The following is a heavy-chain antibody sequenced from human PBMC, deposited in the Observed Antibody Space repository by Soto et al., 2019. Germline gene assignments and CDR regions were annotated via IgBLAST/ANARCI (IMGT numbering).Heavy chain of an antibody. CDR2: IYYRANP. V-gene: IGHV4-59*08. D-gene: IGHD5-12*01. CDR1: GWSINTYY. J-gene: IGHJ4*02. Sequence: QVQLQESGPGLVKPSETLSLTCTVSGWSINTYYWSWIRQPPGKGLECIGYIYYRANPNYNPSLKSRVTISQDTPKNQFSLKLSSVTAADTAVYYCARHYEDGYDSVDYWGEGTLVTVSS. CDR3: ARHYEDGYDSVDY.